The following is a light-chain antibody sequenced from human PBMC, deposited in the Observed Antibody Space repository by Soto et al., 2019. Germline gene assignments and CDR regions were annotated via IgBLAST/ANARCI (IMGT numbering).Light chain of an antibody. Sequence: MFMTQSPDTLYVSPGQRASLSCRASQSVSTTVAWYHQKPGQAPRLLVYGASTRATGIPARFSGSGAGTDFTLTITSLQSEDFGVYFCQQYKDWPTTFGQGTKVDIK. J-gene: IGKJ1*01. CDR2: GAS. CDR3: QQYKDWPTT. V-gene: IGKV3-15*01. CDR1: QSVSTT.